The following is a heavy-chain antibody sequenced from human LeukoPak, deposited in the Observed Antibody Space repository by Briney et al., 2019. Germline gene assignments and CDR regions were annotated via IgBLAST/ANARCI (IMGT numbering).Heavy chain of an antibody. CDR1: GFTVSRNY. CDR3: ARGPWASFDY. V-gene: IGHV3-66*01. D-gene: IGHD3-16*01. J-gene: IGHJ4*02. CDR2: IYSDGDT. Sequence: PGGSLRLSCAASGFTVSRNYMTWVRQAPGKGLEWVSVIYSDGDTYYVDSVKGRFTISRDNSKNTLYLQMNSLRAGDTAVYYCARGPWASFDYWGQGTLVTVSS.